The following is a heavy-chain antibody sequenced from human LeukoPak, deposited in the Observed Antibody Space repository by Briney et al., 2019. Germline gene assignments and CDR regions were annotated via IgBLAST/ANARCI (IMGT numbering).Heavy chain of an antibody. V-gene: IGHV1-2*06. Sequence: ASVNVSCKASGYSFTDYFMYWVRQAPGQGLEWMGRINPDPGDTNYAQTFQRRITMTRDTSISTAYMELSSLQSDDTAVYYCARLSTATRHWLAASDIWGQGTVVTVSS. D-gene: IGHD6-19*01. CDR2: INPDPGDT. CDR3: ARLSTATRHWLAASDI. CDR1: GYSFTDYF. J-gene: IGHJ3*02.